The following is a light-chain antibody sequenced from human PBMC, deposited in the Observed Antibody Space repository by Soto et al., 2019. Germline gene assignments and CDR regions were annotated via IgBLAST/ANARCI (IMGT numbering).Light chain of an antibody. V-gene: IGKV3-11*01. CDR2: DAS. J-gene: IGKJ2*01. Sequence: EIVLTQSPATLSLSPGERATLSCRASQSVSSYLAWYQQKPGKAPRLLIYDASNRATGIPARFSGSGSGTDFTLTISSLEPEDFAIYYCQQRSNWLYTFGQGTKLE. CDR3: QQRSNWLYT. CDR1: QSVSSY.